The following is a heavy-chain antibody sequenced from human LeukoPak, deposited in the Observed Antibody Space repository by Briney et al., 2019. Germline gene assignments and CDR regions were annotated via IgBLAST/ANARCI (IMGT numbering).Heavy chain of an antibody. D-gene: IGHD3-10*01. CDR3: AKSADPKNRGWFDP. CDR1: GFTFSNAW. Sequence: GGSLRLSCAASGFTFSNAWMSWVRQAPGKGLEWVSAISGSGGSTYYADSVKGRFTISRDNSKNTLYLQMNSLRAEDTAVYYCAKSADPKNRGWFDPWGQGTLVTVSS. V-gene: IGHV3-23*01. CDR2: ISGSGGST. J-gene: IGHJ5*02.